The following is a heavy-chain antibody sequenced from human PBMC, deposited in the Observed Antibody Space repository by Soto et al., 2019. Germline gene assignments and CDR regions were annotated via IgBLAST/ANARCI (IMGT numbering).Heavy chain of an antibody. Sequence: PSETLSLTCAVSGYSISSGHYWGWIRQPPGQGLEWIGSIYHSGSTSYNPSLKSRVTTSVDTSKNQFSLKLNSVTAADTAVYYCERSRTSSNWFDTWGQGTLVTVSS. CDR2: IYHSGST. J-gene: IGHJ5*02. CDR3: ERSRTSSNWFDT. D-gene: IGHD2-2*01. CDR1: GYSISSGHY. V-gene: IGHV4-38-2*01.